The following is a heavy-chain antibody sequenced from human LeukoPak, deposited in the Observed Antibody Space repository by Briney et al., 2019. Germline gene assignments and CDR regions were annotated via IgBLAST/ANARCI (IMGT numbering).Heavy chain of an antibody. CDR3: AKAPLLSSSGPYFDY. V-gene: IGHV3-23*01. Sequence: GGSLRLSCAASGFTFSSYAMSWVRQAPGKGLEWVSAISGSGGSTYYADSVKGRFTISRDNSKNTLYLQMDSLRVEDTAVYYCAKAPLLSSSGPYFDYWGKGTLVTVSS. J-gene: IGHJ4*02. CDR1: GFTFSSYA. CDR2: ISGSGGST. D-gene: IGHD6-13*01.